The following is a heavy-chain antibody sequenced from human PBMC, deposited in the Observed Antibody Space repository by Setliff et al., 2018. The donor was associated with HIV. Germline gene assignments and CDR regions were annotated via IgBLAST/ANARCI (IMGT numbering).Heavy chain of an antibody. J-gene: IGHJ4*02. CDR1: GGSISNYY. V-gene: IGHV4-59*12. Sequence: SETLSLTCTVSGGSISNYYWSWLRQPPGKGLEWIGYISYTGSTNYNPSLKSRVTISVDTSKNQFSLKLSSVTAADTAVYYCAREPRVVTPFDYWGQGTLVTVS. CDR3: AREPRVVTPFDY. D-gene: IGHD2-15*01. CDR2: ISYTGST.